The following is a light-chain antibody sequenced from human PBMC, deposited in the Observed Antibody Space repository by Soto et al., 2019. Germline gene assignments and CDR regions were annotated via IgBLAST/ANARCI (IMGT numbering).Light chain of an antibody. CDR3: QQRSNWPST. J-gene: IGKJ3*01. CDR1: QGISKY. V-gene: IGKV1-27*01. Sequence: DIQMTQSPSSLSASVGDRVTITCRASQGISKYLDWYQQKPGKVPKLLIYAASTLQSGVPSRFSGSGSGTDFTLTISILHPEYVATYYCQQRSNWPSTFGHGTKVDIK. CDR2: AAS.